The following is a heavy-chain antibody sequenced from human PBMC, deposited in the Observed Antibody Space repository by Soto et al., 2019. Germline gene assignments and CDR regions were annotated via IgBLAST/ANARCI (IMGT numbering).Heavy chain of an antibody. J-gene: IGHJ3*02. CDR1: GFTFSSYA. V-gene: IGHV3-64*02. CDR3: ARGMGHGVEYSYAENCAFDI. Sequence: GGSLRLSCAASGFTFSSYAMHWVRQAPGKGLEYVSAISSNGGSTYYADSVKGRFTISRDNSKNTLYLQMGSLRAEDMAVYYCARGMGHGVEYSYAENCAFDIWGQGTMVTVSS. CDR2: ISSNGGST. D-gene: IGHD5-18*01.